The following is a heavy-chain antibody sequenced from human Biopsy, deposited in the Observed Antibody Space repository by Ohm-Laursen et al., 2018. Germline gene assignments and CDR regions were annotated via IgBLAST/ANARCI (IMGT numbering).Heavy chain of an antibody. CDR3: ARGMRSSGWPYFDS. V-gene: IGHV4-61*01. CDR1: GDSVSSGSFY. Sequence: TLSLTCPVSGDSVSSGSFYWTWIRQPPGQGLEYIGYIYDRGSTANYNPSLESRVTMSVDMPKNQFSLKLSSATAADTAIYYCARGMRSSGWPYFDSWGQGTLVTVSS. D-gene: IGHD6-19*01. CDR2: IYDRGSTA. J-gene: IGHJ4*02.